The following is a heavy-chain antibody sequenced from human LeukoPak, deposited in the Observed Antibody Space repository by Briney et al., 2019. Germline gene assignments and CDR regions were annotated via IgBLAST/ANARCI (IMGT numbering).Heavy chain of an antibody. J-gene: IGHJ4*02. CDR3: ARGTSRYCSGGSCHTD. CDR2: IYYTGST. CDR1: GGSMSSDY. Sequence: PSETLSLTCTVSGGSMSSDYWSWIRQPPGKGLEWIGSIYYTGSTNYNPSLKSRVTISIDTSKDQFSLKLSSVTAADTAVYYCARGTSRYCSGGSCHTDWGQGTLVTVSS. V-gene: IGHV4-59*01. D-gene: IGHD2-15*01.